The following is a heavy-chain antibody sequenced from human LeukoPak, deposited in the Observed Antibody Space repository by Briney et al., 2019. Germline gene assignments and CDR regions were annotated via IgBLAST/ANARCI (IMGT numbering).Heavy chain of an antibody. CDR2: IYYSGST. V-gene: IGHV4-31*03. Sequence: SETPSLTCTVSGGSISSDDYYWRWIRQHPGKGLEWIGYIYYSGSTYYNPSLKSRVTISVDTSKNQFSLKLSSVTAADTAVYYCARRRRDYVNDYWGQGTLVTVSS. J-gene: IGHJ4*02. CDR3: ARRRRDYVNDY. D-gene: IGHD4-17*01. CDR1: GGSISSDDYY.